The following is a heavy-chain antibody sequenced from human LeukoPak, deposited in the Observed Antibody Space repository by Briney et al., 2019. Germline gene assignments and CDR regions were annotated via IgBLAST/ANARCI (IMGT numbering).Heavy chain of an antibody. CDR3: AREPQGSLDY. CDR1: GFTFTSYA. J-gene: IGHJ4*02. Sequence: GGSLRLSCAASGFTFTSYAMSWVRQAPGKGLEWVSAISASGGSTYYADSVKGRFTISRDNAKNSLYLQMNSLRAEDTAVYYCAREPQGSLDYWGQGTLVTVSS. V-gene: IGHV3-23*01. D-gene: IGHD6-13*01. CDR2: ISASGGST.